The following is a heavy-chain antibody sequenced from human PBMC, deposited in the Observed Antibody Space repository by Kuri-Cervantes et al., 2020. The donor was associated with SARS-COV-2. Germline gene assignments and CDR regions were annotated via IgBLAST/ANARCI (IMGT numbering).Heavy chain of an antibody. CDR2: INHRGDT. CDR3: AKYGTDDYLSTYFGRGSWFDP. Sequence: SETLSLTCTVSGGSISSSSYYWGWIRQPPGKGLEWIGGINHRGDTYYNPSLEGRVTISLDTSKNQFSLRLTSVTAADTAVYFCAKYGTDDYLSTYFGRGSWFDPWGQGTLVTVSS. J-gene: IGHJ5*02. CDR1: GGSISSSSYY. D-gene: IGHD3-3*01. V-gene: IGHV4-39*07.